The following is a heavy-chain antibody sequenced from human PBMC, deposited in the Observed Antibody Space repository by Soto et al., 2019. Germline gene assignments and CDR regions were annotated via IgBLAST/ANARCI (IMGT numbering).Heavy chain of an antibody. V-gene: IGHV6-1*01. Sequence: SQTLSLTCAISGDSVSSNSAAWNWIRQSPSRGLEWLGRTYYRSKWYNDYAVSVKSRITINPDTSKNQFSLQLNSVTPEDTAVYYCARDGDYEAVADDYYYYYGMDVWGQGTTVTVSS. CDR3: ARDGDYEAVADDYYYYYGMDV. CDR1: GDSVSSNSAA. J-gene: IGHJ6*02. D-gene: IGHD6-19*01. CDR2: TYYRSKWYN.